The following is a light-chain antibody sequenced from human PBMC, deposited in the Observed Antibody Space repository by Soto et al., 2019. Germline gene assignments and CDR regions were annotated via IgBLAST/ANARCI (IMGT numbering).Light chain of an antibody. V-gene: IGKV3-11*01. CDR2: EAS. Sequence: DMVLTQSPATLSLSPGERATLSSRASQSVSNSLAWYQQRPGQAPRLIIYEASKRATGIPASFSGSGSGTDFTLTISRLESEDFAVYYCQQRSTWPWTFGQGTNLEI. CDR1: QSVSNS. J-gene: IGKJ2*02. CDR3: QQRSTWPWT.